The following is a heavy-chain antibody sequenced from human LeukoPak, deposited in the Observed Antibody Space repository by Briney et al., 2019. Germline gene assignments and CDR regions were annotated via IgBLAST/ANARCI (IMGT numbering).Heavy chain of an antibody. CDR2: IYYSGST. V-gene: IGHV4-39*01. J-gene: IGHJ4*02. Sequence: SETLSLTCTVSGDSISSSSYYWGWIRQPPGKGLECIGSIYYSGSTYYNPSLKSRVTISADTSKNQFSLKLSSVTAADTAVYYYARTGGANPTWFTYYFDYWGQGTLVTVSS. CDR3: ARTGGANPTWFTYYFDY. D-gene: IGHD3-10*01. CDR1: GDSISSSSYY.